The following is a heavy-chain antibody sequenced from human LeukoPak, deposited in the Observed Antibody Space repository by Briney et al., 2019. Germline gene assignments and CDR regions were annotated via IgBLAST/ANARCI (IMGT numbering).Heavy chain of an antibody. CDR3: ARDRVVRGVPDAFDI. CDR2: INHSGST. V-gene: IGHV4-34*01. J-gene: IGHJ3*02. Sequence: SETLSLTCAVYGGSFSGYYWSWIRQPPGKGLEWIGEINHSGSTNYNPSLKSRVTISVDTSKNQFSLKLSSVTAADTAVYYCARDRVVRGVPDAFDIWGQGTMVTVSS. D-gene: IGHD3-10*01. CDR1: GGSFSGYY.